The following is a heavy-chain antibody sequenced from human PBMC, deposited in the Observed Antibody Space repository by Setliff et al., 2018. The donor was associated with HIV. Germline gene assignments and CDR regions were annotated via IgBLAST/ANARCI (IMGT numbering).Heavy chain of an antibody. V-gene: IGHV3-21*01. D-gene: IGHD3-22*01. CDR1: GSTFSSYS. CDR3: ARDPPWNYDSSGYPYYFDY. CDR2: ISPSGTYI. Sequence: PGGSLRLSCAASGSTFSSYSMNWVRQAPGKGLEWVSFISPSGTYIHYADSLKGRFTISRDNAKNSLYLQMNSLRAEDTAVYYCARDPPWNYDSSGYPYYFDYWGQGTLVTVSS. J-gene: IGHJ4*02.